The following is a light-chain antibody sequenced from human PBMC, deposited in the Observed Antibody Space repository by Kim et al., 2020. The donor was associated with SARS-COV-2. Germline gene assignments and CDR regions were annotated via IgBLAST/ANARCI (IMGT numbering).Light chain of an antibody. CDR3: GTWDSSLSARV. Sequence: QSVLTQPPSVSAAPGQRVTISCSENNSNIVNNYVSWYQQLPGTAPKLLIYDNNKRPSGIPDRFSGSKSGTSATLGITGLQTGDEADYYCGTWDSSLSARVFGGGTKLTVL. V-gene: IGLV1-51*01. J-gene: IGLJ3*02. CDR1: NSNIVNNY. CDR2: DNN.